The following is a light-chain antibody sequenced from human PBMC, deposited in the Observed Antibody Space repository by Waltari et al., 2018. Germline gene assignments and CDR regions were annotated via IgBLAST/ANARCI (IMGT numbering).Light chain of an antibody. J-gene: IGLJ3*02. CDR3: SSYTSSSKRV. V-gene: IGLV2-14*03. CDR2: DAS. CDR1: SSDIGGYKY. Sequence: QSALTQPASVSGSPGQSITISCPGTSSDIGGYKYVSWYQQHPGTAPKLMIYDASNRPSGVSNRFSGSKSGNTASLTISGLQAEDEADYYCSSYTSSSKRVFGGGTKLTVL.